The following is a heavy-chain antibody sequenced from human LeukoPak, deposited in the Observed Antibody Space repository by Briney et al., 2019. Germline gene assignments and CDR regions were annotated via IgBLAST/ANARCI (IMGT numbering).Heavy chain of an antibody. D-gene: IGHD2-8*01. CDR3: ARDECTNDVCYSLDS. Sequence: SVKVSCKTSGGTFSSYAISWVRQAPGQGLEWMGGIIPIFGTPNYAQKFQGRLTIIMDESTIIAHMELNSLRSEDTAVYYCARDECTNDVCYSLDSWGQGTLVTVSS. J-gene: IGHJ5*01. V-gene: IGHV1-69*05. CDR1: GGTFSSYA. CDR2: IIPIFGTP.